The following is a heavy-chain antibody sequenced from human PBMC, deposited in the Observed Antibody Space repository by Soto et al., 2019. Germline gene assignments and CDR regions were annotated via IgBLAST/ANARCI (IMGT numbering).Heavy chain of an antibody. J-gene: IGHJ4*02. CDR1: GFTFSSYG. V-gene: IGHV3-30*18. D-gene: IGHD2-15*01. CDR3: AKDRESDIVVVVAAIYFDY. Sequence: VGSLRLSCAASGFTFSSYGMHWVRHAPGKGLEWVAVISYDGSNKYYADSVKGRFTISRDNSKNTLYLQMNSLRAEDTAVYYCAKDRESDIVVVVAAIYFDYWGQGTLVTVSS. CDR2: ISYDGSNK.